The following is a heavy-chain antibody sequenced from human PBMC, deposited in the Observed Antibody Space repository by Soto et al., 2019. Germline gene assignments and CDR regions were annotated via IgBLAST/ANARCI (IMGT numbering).Heavy chain of an antibody. V-gene: IGHV4-4*02. J-gene: IGHJ4*02. D-gene: IGHD3-22*01. CDR3: ARSADYYDSSGVLDY. CDR2: IYHSGST. Sequence: SETLSLTCAVSGGSISSSNWWSWVRQPPGKGLEWIGEIYHSGSTNYNPSLKSRVTISVDKSKNQFSLTLSSVTAADTAVYYCARSADYYDSSGVLDYWGQGTLVTVSS. CDR1: GGSISSSNW.